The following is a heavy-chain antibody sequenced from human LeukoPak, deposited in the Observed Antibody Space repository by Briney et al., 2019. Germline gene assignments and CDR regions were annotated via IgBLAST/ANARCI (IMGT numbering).Heavy chain of an antibody. V-gene: IGHV3-53*01. CDR2: IYSGGAT. Sequence: GGSLRLSCAASGFIVSSNYMSWVCQAPGKGLEWVSVIYSGGATYYADSMKGRFTISRDNSKNMLYLQMNSLRAEDTAVYYCARGPIVGPTKGFDPWGQGTLVTVSS. J-gene: IGHJ5*02. CDR1: GFIVSSNY. D-gene: IGHD1-26*01. CDR3: ARGPIVGPTKGFDP.